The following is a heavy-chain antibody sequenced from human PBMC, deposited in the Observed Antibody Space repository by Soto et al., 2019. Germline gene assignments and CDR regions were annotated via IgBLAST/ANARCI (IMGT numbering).Heavy chain of an antibody. V-gene: IGHV1-69*13. J-gene: IGHJ3*02. CDR3: ARDGEYFYYYDSRHDAFYI. Sequence: SVKVSCKASGGTFSSYAISWVRQAPGQGLEWMGGIIPIFGTANYAQKFQGRVTITADESTSTAYMELSSLRSEDTAVYYCARDGEYFYYYDSRHDAFYIWGQGTMVPVSS. CDR1: GGTFSSYA. D-gene: IGHD3-22*01. CDR2: IIPIFGTA.